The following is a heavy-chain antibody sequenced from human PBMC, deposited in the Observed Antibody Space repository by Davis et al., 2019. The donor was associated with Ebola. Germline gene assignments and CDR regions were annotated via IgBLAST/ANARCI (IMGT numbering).Heavy chain of an antibody. V-gene: IGHV3-30*02. D-gene: IGHD1-14*01. CDR2: IWYDGSNK. CDR3: AKDLRLTHAFDI. J-gene: IGHJ3*02. Sequence: GESLKISCAASGFTFSSYGMHWVRQAPGKGLEWVAVIWYDGSNKYYADSVKGRFTISRDNSKNTLYLQMNSLRAEDTAVYYCAKDLRLTHAFDIWGQGTMVTVSS. CDR1: GFTFSSYG.